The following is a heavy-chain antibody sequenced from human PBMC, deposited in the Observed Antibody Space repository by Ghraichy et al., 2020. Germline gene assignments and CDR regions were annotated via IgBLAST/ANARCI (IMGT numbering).Heavy chain of an antibody. V-gene: IGHV3-30*02. J-gene: IGHJ6*02. Sequence: GGSLRLSCAASGFTFSSYGMHWVRQAPGKGLEWVAFIRYDGSNKYYADSVKGRFTISRDNSKNTLYLQMNSLRAEDTAVYYCAKDLGYCSSTSCPGHYYYGMDVWGQGTTVTVSS. CDR1: GFTFSSYG. D-gene: IGHD2-2*01. CDR3: AKDLGYCSSTSCPGHYYYGMDV. CDR2: IRYDGSNK.